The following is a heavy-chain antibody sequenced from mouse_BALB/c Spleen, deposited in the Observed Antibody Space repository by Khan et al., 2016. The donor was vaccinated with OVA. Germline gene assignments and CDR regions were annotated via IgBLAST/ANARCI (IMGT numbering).Heavy chain of an antibody. J-gene: IGHJ3*01. V-gene: IGHV5-6*01. Sequence: EVELVESGGDLVKPGGSLKLSCAASGFTFSTYGMSWVRQTPDKRLEWVATISSGGSYTYYLDSVKGRFTISRDNAKNTLYLQMSSLKSEDTAMYYCARLAYYYNSEGFAYWGQGTLLTVSA. CDR2: ISSGGSYT. CDR1: GFTFSTYG. D-gene: IGHD1-1*01. CDR3: ARLAYYYNSEGFAY.